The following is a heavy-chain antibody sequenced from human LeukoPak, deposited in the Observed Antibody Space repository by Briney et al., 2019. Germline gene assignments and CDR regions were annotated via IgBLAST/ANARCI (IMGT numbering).Heavy chain of an antibody. Sequence: PGGSLRLSCAASGLTFSNYWMSWVRQGPGKGLEWVAVISYDGSNKYYADSVKGRFTISRDNSKNTLYLQMNSLRAEDTAVYYCAKDLLGATYDYWGQGTLVTVSS. CDR1: GLTFSNYW. J-gene: IGHJ4*02. CDR2: ISYDGSNK. CDR3: AKDLLGATYDY. V-gene: IGHV3-30*18. D-gene: IGHD1-26*01.